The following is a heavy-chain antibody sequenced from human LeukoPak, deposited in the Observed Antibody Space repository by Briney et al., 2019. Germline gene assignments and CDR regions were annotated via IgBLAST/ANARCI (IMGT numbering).Heavy chain of an antibody. CDR3: ARDHPIAVAGRRYYFDY. V-gene: IGHV4-34*01. J-gene: IGHJ4*02. CDR2: INHSGST. Sequence: SETLSLTCAVYGGSFSGYYWSWIRQPPGKGLEWIGEINHSGSTNYNPSLKSRVTISVDTSKNQFSLKLSSVTAADTAVYYCARDHPIAVAGRRYYFDYWGQGTLVTVSS. D-gene: IGHD6-19*01. CDR1: GGSFSGYY.